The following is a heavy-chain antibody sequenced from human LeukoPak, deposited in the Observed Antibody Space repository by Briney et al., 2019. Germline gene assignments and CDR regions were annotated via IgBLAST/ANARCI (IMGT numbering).Heavy chain of an antibody. CDR2: ISSSGSTI. CDR3: ASSGVIGSGWYSIDY. J-gene: IGHJ4*02. Sequence: GGSLRLSCAASGFTFSSYWMSWVRQAPGKGLEWVSYISSSGSTIYYADSVRGRFTISRDNAKNSLYLQMNSLRAEDTAVYYCASSGVIGSGWYSIDYWGQGTLVTVSS. V-gene: IGHV3-48*04. D-gene: IGHD6-19*01. CDR1: GFTFSSYW.